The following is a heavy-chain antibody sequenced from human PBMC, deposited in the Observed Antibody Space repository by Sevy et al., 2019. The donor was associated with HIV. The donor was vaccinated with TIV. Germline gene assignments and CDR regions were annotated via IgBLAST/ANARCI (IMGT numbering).Heavy chain of an antibody. CDR3: ARDPTFDY. D-gene: IGHD4-4*01. V-gene: IGHV3-21*01. CDR2: ISRSGSYI. CDR1: GFTFSTYT. J-gene: IGHJ4*02. Sequence: GGSLRLSCAASGFTFSTYTMNWVRQAPGKGLEWVSSISRSGSYIYYADSVKGRFTISRDNAKNSLYLQMNSLRAEDTAVYYCARDPTFDYWGQGTLVTVSS.